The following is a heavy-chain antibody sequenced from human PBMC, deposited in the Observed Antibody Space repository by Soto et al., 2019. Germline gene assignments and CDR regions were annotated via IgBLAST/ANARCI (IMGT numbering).Heavy chain of an antibody. V-gene: IGHV1-69*08. CDR1: GGTFSSHT. CDR3: AKDGGRGDDYYYHDMDV. D-gene: IGHD1-26*01. J-gene: IGHJ6*02. Sequence: QVQLVQSGAEVKKPGSSVKVSCKASGGTFSSHTINWVRQAPGQGLEWMGRIIPILGITNYAQRFQGRVTIIADKFTSTAYMELSSLRSEDTAVYYCAKDGGRGDDYYYHDMDVWGQGTTVTVSS. CDR2: IIPILGIT.